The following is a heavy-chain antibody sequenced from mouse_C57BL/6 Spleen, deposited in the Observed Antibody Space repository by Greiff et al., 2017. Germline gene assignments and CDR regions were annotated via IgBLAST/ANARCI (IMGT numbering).Heavy chain of an antibody. V-gene: IGHV5-9*01. D-gene: IGHD2-4*01. Sequence: EVMLVESGGGLVKPGGSLKLSCAASGFTFSSYTMSWVRQTPEKRLEWVATISGGGGNTYYPDSVKGRFTISRDNAKNTLYLQMSSLRSEDTALYYCERLDEYDGKYFDYWGQGTTLTVSS. CDR3: ERLDEYDGKYFDY. CDR2: ISGGGGNT. J-gene: IGHJ2*01. CDR1: GFTFSSYT.